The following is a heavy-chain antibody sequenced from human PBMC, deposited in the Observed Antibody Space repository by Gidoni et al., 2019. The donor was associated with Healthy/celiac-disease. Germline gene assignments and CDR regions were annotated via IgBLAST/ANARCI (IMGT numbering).Heavy chain of an antibody. J-gene: IGHJ6*03. CDR3: ARRNDDYGDRSTEYYYYYMDV. V-gene: IGHV1-69*06. CDR2: IIPIFGTA. Sequence: QVQLVQSGAEVKKPGSSVKVSCKASGGTFSSYAISWVRQAPGQGLEWMGGIIPIFGTANYAQKFQGRVTITADKSTSTAYMELSSLRSEDTAVYYCARRNDDYGDRSTEYYYYYMDVWGKGTTVTVSS. D-gene: IGHD4-17*01. CDR1: GGTFSSYA.